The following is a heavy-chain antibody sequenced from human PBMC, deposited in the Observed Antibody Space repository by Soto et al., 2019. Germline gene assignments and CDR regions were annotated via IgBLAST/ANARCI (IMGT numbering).Heavy chain of an antibody. CDR3: ARAGVVVVPADY. CDR1: GFTFSSYA. Sequence: GGSLRLSCAASGFTFSSYAMHWVRQAPGKGLEWVAVISYDGSNKYYADSVKGRFTIYRDNSKNTLYLQMNSLRAEDTAVYYCARAGVVVVPADYWGQGTLVTVSS. CDR2: ISYDGSNK. V-gene: IGHV3-30-3*01. J-gene: IGHJ4*02. D-gene: IGHD2-2*01.